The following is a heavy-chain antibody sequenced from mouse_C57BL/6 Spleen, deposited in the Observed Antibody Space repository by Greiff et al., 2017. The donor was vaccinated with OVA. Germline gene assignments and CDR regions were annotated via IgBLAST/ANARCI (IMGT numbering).Heavy chain of an antibody. CDR1: GYTFTEYT. J-gene: IGHJ4*01. CDR3: ARHGGYDYDGTLYAMDY. D-gene: IGHD2-4*01. V-gene: IGHV1-62-2*01. CDR2: FYPGSGSI. Sequence: VKLQESGAELVKPGASVKLSCKASGYTFTEYTIHWVKQRSGQGLEWIGWFYPGSGSIKYNEKFKDKATLTADKSSSTVYMELSRLTSEDSAVYFCARHGGYDYDGTLYAMDYWGQGTSVTVSS.